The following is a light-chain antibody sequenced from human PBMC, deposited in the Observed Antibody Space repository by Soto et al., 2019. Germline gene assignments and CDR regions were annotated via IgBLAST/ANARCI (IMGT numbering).Light chain of an antibody. CDR2: GTN. CDR3: LLWDGGAWV. J-gene: IGLJ3*02. Sequence: QAVVTQEPSLTVSPGGTVTLTCASSTGPVTSGNYPNWFQQKPGQAPRALIYGTNNKQSWTPARLSGSLLGGKSALTLSGVQPEDEAEYHCLLWDGGAWVFGGGTQLTVL. V-gene: IGLV7-43*01. CDR1: TGPVTSGNY.